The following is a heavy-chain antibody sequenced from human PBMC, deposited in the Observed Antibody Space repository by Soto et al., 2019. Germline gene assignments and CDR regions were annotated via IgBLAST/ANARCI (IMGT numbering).Heavy chain of an antibody. J-gene: IGHJ5*02. Sequence: SETLSLTCAVSSGSISSSNWWSWVRQPPGKGLEWIGEIYHSGSTNYNPSLKSRVTISVDKSKNQFSLKLSSVTAADTAVYYCARGIPLYCSSTSCYGTSRWFDPWGQGTLVTVSS. CDR3: ARGIPLYCSSTSCYGTSRWFDP. CDR1: SGSISSSNW. CDR2: IYHSGST. D-gene: IGHD2-2*01. V-gene: IGHV4-4*02.